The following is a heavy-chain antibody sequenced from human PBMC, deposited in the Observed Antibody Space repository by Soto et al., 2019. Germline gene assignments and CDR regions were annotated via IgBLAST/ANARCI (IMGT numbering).Heavy chain of an antibody. J-gene: IGHJ4*02. CDR3: AKVLRYYYDSSGYYNYFDY. CDR2: ISGSGGST. D-gene: IGHD3-22*01. CDR1: GFTFSSYA. V-gene: IGHV3-23*01. Sequence: PGGSLRLSCAASGFTFSSYAMSWVRQAPGKGLEWVPAISGSGGSTYYADSVKGRFTISRDNSKNTLYLQMNSLRAEDTAVYYCAKVLRYYYDSSGYYNYFDYWGQGTLVTVSS.